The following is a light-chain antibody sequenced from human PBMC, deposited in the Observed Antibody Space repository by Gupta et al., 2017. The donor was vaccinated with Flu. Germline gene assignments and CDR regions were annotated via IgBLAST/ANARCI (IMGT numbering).Light chain of an antibody. CDR1: LSCCTTQNSKNS. CDR3: QQTYKTPRT. V-gene: IGKV4-1*01. CDR2: WVS. Sequence: SLGQSGTTNCNVCLSCCTTQNSKNSLDWYQQKPGQPPRLLIYWVSTWQPGVPDRFSGSGSRTDFTLTIRGLQTEDMAVYYCQQTYKTPRTFGQGTKLEI. J-gene: IGKJ2*02.